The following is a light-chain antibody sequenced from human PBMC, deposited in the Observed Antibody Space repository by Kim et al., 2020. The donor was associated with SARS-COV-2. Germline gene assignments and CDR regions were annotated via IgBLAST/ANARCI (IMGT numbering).Light chain of an antibody. CDR1: QSVSSN. Sequence: EIVMTQSPATLSVSPGERATLSCRASQSVSSNLAWYQQKPGQAPRLLIYGASTWATGIPARFSGSGSGTEFTLTISSLQSEDFAVYYCQQYNNWPPVFGQGTKVDIK. CDR2: GAS. V-gene: IGKV3-15*01. CDR3: QQYNNWPPV. J-gene: IGKJ1*01.